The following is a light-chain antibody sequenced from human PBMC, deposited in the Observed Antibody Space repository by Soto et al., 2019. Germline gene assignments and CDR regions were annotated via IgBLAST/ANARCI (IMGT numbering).Light chain of an antibody. CDR2: WSS. CDR1: QSVLYSSNNR. J-gene: IGKJ1*01. Sequence: DIVMTQSPDSLAVSLGERATINCKSSQSVLYSSNNRLAWFQQKPGQPPKLLISWSSTRKSGVPDRFSGSGSGTDFTLTISSLQAEDVAVYYCQQYYAIPWTFGQGTKVEIK. CDR3: QQYYAIPWT. V-gene: IGKV4-1*01.